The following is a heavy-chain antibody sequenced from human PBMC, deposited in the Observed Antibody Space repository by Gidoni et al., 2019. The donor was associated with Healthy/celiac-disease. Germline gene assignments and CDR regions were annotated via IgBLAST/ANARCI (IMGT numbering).Heavy chain of an antibody. J-gene: IGHJ4*02. D-gene: IGHD3-10*01. CDR2: ISYDGSNQ. CDR3: AKDRWGYYGSGSYFDY. CDR1: GFTFSSHG. V-gene: IGHV3-30*18. Sequence: QVQLVESGGGVVQPGRYLRLACAASGFTFSSHGMPWVRQAPGKGLEWVAVISYDGSNQYYADSVKGRFTISRDNSQNTLYLQMNSLRAEDTAVYYCAKDRWGYYGSGSYFDYWGQGTLVTVSS.